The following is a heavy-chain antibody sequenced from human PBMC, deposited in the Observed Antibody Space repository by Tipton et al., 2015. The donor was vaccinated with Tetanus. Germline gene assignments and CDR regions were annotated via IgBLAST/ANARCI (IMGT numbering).Heavy chain of an antibody. J-gene: IGHJ2*01. CDR3: TRGWAGEMEIWCFDL. V-gene: IGHV4-59*01. Sequence: TLSLTCTVSGGPINDESWSWIRQTPGKGLEWFGYISDIGNTKYTPSLKSRVIISLDTSRNHFSLTLSSATAAATAVYCCTRGWAGEMEIWCFDLWGRGTVVGVSS. D-gene: IGHD3-16*01. CDR1: GGPINDES. CDR2: ISDIGNT.